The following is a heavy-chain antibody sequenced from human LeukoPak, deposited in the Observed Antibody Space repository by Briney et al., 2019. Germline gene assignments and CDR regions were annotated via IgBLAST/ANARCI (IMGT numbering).Heavy chain of an antibody. D-gene: IGHD1-26*01. CDR1: GFTFSDYY. V-gene: IGHV3-11*01. Sequence: PGGSLRLSCAASGFTFSDYYMSWIRQAPGKGLEWVSYISSSGSTIYYAGSVKGRFTISRDNAKNSLYLQMNSLRAEDTALYYCARVRSGSFYFDYWGQGTLVTVSS. CDR3: ARVRSGSFYFDY. CDR2: ISSSGSTI. J-gene: IGHJ4*02.